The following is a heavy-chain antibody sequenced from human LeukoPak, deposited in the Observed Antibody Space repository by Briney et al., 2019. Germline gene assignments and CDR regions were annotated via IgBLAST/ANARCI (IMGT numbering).Heavy chain of an antibody. J-gene: IGHJ5*02. CDR3: ARGGSDYEDYNWFDP. CDR2: INPNRGGT. D-gene: IGHD2-21*02. V-gene: IGHV1-2*02. CDR1: GFTLTGYY. Sequence: ASVKVSCKASGFTLTGYYMHWVRQAPGQGLEWMGWINPNRGGTSYAQKFQGRVTMTRDTSISTAYMELSRLRSDDTAVYYCARGGSDYEDYNWFDPWGQGTLVTVSS.